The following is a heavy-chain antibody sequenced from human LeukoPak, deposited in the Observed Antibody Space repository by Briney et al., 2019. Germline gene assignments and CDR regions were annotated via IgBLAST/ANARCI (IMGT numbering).Heavy chain of an antibody. J-gene: IGHJ4*02. D-gene: IGHD5-12*01. CDR1: GYTFTGYY. CDR2: INPNSGGT. Sequence: GAPLKLSCKASGYTFTGYYMHWVRQAPGQELEWMGWINPNSGGTNYAQKFQGRVTMTRDTSISTAYMELSRLRSDDTAVYYCATQDIVASTIGDYWGQGTLVTVSS. V-gene: IGHV1-2*02. CDR3: ATQDIVASTIGDY.